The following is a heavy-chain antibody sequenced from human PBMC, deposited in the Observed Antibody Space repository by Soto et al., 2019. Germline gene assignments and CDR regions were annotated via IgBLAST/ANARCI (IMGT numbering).Heavy chain of an antibody. CDR1: GFIIGSYG. CDR2: ITYDGSNK. D-gene: IGHD1-1*01. J-gene: IGHJ4*02. CDR3: ANDPKATGIHY. V-gene: IGHV3-30*18. Sequence: QVQLVESGGGVVQPGRSLRLSCAASGFIIGSYGMHWVRQAPGKGLEWVAVITYDGSNKYDADSVRGRFSISSDTSRNTVYLKMHRLRAEDTAVYYCANDPKATGIHYWGRGTLVTVSS.